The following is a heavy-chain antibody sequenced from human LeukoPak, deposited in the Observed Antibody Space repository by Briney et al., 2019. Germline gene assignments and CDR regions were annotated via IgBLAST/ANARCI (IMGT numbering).Heavy chain of an antibody. CDR2: ISRSSDGT. Sequence: GGPLRLSCAASGFTFSSYAMSWVRQSPGKGLGWVSDISRSSDGTYYADSVKGRFTISRDNSKNPLYLQMNSLRAEDTALYYCAKDDRLAYDSSGYYYARFDYWGQGTLVTVSS. J-gene: IGHJ4*02. V-gene: IGHV3-23*01. CDR3: AKDDRLAYDSSGYYYARFDY. D-gene: IGHD3-22*01. CDR1: GFTFSSYA.